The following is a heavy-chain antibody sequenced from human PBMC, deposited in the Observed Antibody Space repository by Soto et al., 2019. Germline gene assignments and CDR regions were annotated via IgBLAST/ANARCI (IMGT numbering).Heavy chain of an antibody. CDR1: GFTFSSYA. J-gene: IGHJ5*02. CDR3: AQGQSIAARQNWFDP. Sequence: GGSLRLSCAASGFTFSSYAMSWVRQAPGKGLEWVSAISGSGGSTYYADSVKGRFTISRDNSKNTLYLQMNSLRAEDTAVYYCAQGQSIAARQNWFDPWGQGTLVTVSS. CDR2: ISGSGGST. V-gene: IGHV3-23*01. D-gene: IGHD6-6*01.